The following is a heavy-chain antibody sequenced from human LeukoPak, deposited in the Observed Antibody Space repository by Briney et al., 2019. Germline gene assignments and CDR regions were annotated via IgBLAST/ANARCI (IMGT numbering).Heavy chain of an antibody. Sequence: PSETLSLTCTVSGGSIRSSYYYWGWIRQPPGKGLEWIGSIYDSGSTYYNPSLKSRVTISVDTSKNQFSLKLSSVTAADTAVYYCARYVRGYSYTWSFDIWGQGTMVTVSS. V-gene: IGHV4-39*07. CDR1: GGSIRSSYYY. D-gene: IGHD5-18*01. J-gene: IGHJ3*02. CDR3: ARYVRGYSYTWSFDI. CDR2: IYDSGST.